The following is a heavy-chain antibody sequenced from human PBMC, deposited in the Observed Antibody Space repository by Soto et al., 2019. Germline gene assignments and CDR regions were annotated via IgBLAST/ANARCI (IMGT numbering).Heavy chain of an antibody. CDR1: GGSISSGGYY. CDR2: IYYSGST. D-gene: IGHD3-16*01. J-gene: IGHJ5*02. Sequence: SETLSLTCTVSGGSISSGGYYWSWIRQHPGKGLEWIGYIYYSGSTYYNPSLKSRVTISVDTSKNQFSLKLSSVTAADTAVYYCARSVLGGLFDPWGQGTLVTVSS. V-gene: IGHV4-31*03. CDR3: ARSVLGGLFDP.